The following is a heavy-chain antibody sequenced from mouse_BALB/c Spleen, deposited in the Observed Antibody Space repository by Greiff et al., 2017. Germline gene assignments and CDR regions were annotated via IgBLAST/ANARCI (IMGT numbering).Heavy chain of an antibody. Sequence: VQLKQSGAEVVKPGASVKLSCTASGFNIKDTYMHWVKQRPEQGLEWIGRIDPANGNTKYDPKFQGKATITADTSSNTAYLQLSTLTSEDTAVYYCARGYDYDETWFAYWGQGTLVTVSA. J-gene: IGHJ3*01. CDR1: GFNIKDTY. CDR3: ARGYDYDETWFAY. D-gene: IGHD2-4*01. V-gene: IGHV14-3*02. CDR2: IDPANGNT.